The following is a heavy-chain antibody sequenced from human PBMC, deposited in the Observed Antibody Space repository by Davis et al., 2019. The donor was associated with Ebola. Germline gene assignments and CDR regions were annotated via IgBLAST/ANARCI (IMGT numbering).Heavy chain of an antibody. Sequence: AASVKVSCKASGYTFTTYGISWVRQAPGQGLEWMGWISAYNGNTNYAQKFQGRVTMTRDTSTSTVYMELSSLRSEDTAVYYCARGVSKGNYVLYYYGMDVWGQGTTVTVSS. J-gene: IGHJ6*02. CDR2: ISAYNGNT. CDR1: GYTFTTYG. D-gene: IGHD4-11*01. V-gene: IGHV1-18*01. CDR3: ARGVSKGNYVLYYYGMDV.